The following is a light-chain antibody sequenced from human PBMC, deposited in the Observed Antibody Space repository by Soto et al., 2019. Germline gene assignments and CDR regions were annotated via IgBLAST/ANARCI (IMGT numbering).Light chain of an antibody. Sequence: DIQMTQSPSTVSASVGDRVTITCRASQSISSWLAWYQQKPGKAPKLLIYDASSLESGVPSRFSGSGSGTEFTLTISSLQPDDFATYYCQQYNSYSRTFGGGTKVEIK. CDR3: QQYNSYSRT. CDR1: QSISSW. V-gene: IGKV1-5*01. J-gene: IGKJ4*02. CDR2: DAS.